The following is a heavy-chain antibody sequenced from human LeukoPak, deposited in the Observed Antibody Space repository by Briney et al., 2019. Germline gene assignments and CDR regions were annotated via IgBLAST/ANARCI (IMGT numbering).Heavy chain of an antibody. D-gene: IGHD7-27*01. CDR1: GGSFSGYY. J-gene: IGHJ6*02. Sequence: SETLSLTCAVYGGSFSGYYWSWIRQPPGKGLEWIGEINHSGSTNYNPSLKSRVTISVDTSKNQFSLKLSSVTAADTAVYYCARGVWGDYYYYGMDVWGQGTTVTVSS. CDR2: INHSGST. CDR3: ARGVWGDYYYYGMDV. V-gene: IGHV4-34*01.